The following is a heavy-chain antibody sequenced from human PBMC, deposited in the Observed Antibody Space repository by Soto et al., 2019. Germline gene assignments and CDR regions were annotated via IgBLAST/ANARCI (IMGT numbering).Heavy chain of an antibody. CDR1: GGSVSSGSYY. V-gene: IGHV4-61*01. D-gene: IGHD6-6*01. CDR2: IYYSGST. CDR3: ARAQVEYSSSSHAFDI. J-gene: IGHJ3*02. Sequence: SETLSLTCTVSGGSVSSGSYYWSWIRQPPGKGLEGIGYIYYSGSTNYNPSLKSRVTISVDTSKNQFSLKLSSVTAADTAVYYCARAQVEYSSSSHAFDIWGQGTMVTVSS.